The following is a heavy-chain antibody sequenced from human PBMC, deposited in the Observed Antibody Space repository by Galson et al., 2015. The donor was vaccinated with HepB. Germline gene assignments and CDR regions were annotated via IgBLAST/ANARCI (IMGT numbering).Heavy chain of an antibody. CDR3: ATTYSFF. D-gene: IGHD5-18*01. V-gene: IGHV3-66*01. J-gene: IGHJ4*02. Sequence: SLRLSCAASGFTVSSNYMTWVRQAPGKGLEYVSLIFSGDDTYHADSVRGRFTISRDNSENTLYLQMNSLRAEDTAIYYCATTYSFFWGQGTLVTVSS. CDR1: GFTVSSNY. CDR2: IFSGDDT.